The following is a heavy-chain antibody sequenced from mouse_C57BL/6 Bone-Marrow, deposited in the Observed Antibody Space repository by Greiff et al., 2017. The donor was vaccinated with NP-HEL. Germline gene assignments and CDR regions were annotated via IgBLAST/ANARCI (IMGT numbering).Heavy chain of an antibody. CDR1: GYTFTSYW. J-gene: IGHJ1*03. D-gene: IGHD2-1*01. CDR3: ARDGVTAYVDV. CDR2: IDPSASYT. Sequence: VQLQQPGAELVMPGASVKLSCKASGYTFTSYWMHWVKQRPGQGLEWIGEIDPSASYTNYNQKFKGKSTLTVDNDTSTAYMQLSRLTSEDSAVYNSARDGVTAYVDVWGTGTAITVTA. V-gene: IGHV1-69*01.